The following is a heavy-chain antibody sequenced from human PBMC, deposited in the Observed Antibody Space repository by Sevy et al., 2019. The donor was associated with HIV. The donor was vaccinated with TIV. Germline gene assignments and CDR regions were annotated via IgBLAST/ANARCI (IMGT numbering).Heavy chain of an antibody. J-gene: IGHJ1*01. CDR1: GFTFSYFS. V-gene: IGHV3-30-3*01. D-gene: IGHD1-1*01. Sequence: GGSLRLSCAASGFTFSYFSMHWVRQAPGKGLEWVATISYDANNDHYADTVKGRFNISRDNSKNALYLQMNNLRADDTAVYFCALERLTSNVAEYFHNWGQGTLVTVSS. CDR2: ISYDANND. CDR3: ALERLTSNVAEYFHN.